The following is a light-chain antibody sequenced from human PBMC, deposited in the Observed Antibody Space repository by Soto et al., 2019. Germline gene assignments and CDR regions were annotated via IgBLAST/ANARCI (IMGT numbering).Light chain of an antibody. V-gene: IGKV1-9*01. J-gene: IGKJ2*01. Sequence: DIQVTQSPSFLSATVGDRVTITCRASQGISNYLAWYQQKPGRAPKLLIYTASTLHSGVPSRFSGSGSGTEFTLTISSLQPEDFATYYCQHFNNYPRTFGQGTKLEIK. CDR3: QHFNNYPRT. CDR1: QGISNY. CDR2: TAS.